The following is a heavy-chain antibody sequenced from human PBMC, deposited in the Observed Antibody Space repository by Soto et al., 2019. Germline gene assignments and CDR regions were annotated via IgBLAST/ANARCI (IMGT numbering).Heavy chain of an antibody. D-gene: IGHD3-9*01. V-gene: IGHV4-34*01. CDR3: ARESHDILTGPPWVWYFDL. CDR2: INDCGSI. Sequence: QVQLQQWGAGPLRPLETLSLTCGVSGGSFSGYYWAWIRQSPGKGLEWIGEINDCGSINYNPSLKSRVSILVDTSKNHYSLNLRSVTAADTAVYYCARESHDILTGPPWVWYFDLWGRGTLVTVSS. J-gene: IGHJ2*01. CDR1: GGSFSGYY.